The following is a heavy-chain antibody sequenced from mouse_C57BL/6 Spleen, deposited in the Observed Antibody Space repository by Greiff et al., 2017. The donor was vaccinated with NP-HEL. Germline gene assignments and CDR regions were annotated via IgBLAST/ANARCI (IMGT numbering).Heavy chain of an antibody. CDR3: ARGTTVVEEVFDY. J-gene: IGHJ2*01. Sequence: VQLKESGAELVKPGASVKLSCTASGFNIKDYYMHWVKQRTEQGLEWIGRIDPEDGETKYAPKFQGKATITADTSSNTAYLQLSSLTSEDTAVYYCARGTTVVEEVFDYWGQGTTLTVSS. D-gene: IGHD1-1*01. CDR1: GFNIKDYY. CDR2: IDPEDGET. V-gene: IGHV14-2*01.